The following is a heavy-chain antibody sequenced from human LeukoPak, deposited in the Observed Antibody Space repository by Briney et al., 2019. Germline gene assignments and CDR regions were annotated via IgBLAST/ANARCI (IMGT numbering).Heavy chain of an antibody. V-gene: IGHV4-39*01. J-gene: IGHJ4*02. CDR1: GGSISSSSYY. Sequence: PSETLSLNCTVSGGSISSSSYYWGWIRQPPGKGLEWIGSIYYSGSTYYNPSLKSRVTISVDTSKNQFSLKLSSVTAADTAVYYCASLGEYSSSWYGNYWGQGTLVTVSS. D-gene: IGHD6-13*01. CDR3: ASLGEYSSSWYGNY. CDR2: IYYSGST.